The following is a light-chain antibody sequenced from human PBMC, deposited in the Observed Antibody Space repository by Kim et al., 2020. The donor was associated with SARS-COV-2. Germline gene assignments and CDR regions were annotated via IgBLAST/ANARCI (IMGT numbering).Light chain of an antibody. V-gene: IGKV1-33*01. CDR2: DAS. Sequence: DIQMTQSPSSLSASVGDRVTITCQASQDIRNFLNWFQHKPGKAPKLLIYDASTLGAGVPSRFSGSGSGTDFTFTISGLQPEDIATYYCQHFDSLPYTFGQGTKLEI. CDR1: QDIRNF. CDR3: QHFDSLPYT. J-gene: IGKJ2*01.